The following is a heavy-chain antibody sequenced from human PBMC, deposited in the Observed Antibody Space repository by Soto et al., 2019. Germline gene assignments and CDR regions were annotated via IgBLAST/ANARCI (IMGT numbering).Heavy chain of an antibody. CDR3: ARSGSDYDFWSGYYDY. Sequence: GGSLRLSCAASGFTFSSYAMHLVRQAPGKGLEWVAVISYDGSNKYYADSVKGRFTISRDNSKNTLYLQMNSLRAEDTAVYYCARSGSDYDFWSGYYDYWGQGTLVTVSS. V-gene: IGHV3-30-3*01. J-gene: IGHJ4*02. CDR1: GFTFSSYA. D-gene: IGHD3-3*01. CDR2: ISYDGSNK.